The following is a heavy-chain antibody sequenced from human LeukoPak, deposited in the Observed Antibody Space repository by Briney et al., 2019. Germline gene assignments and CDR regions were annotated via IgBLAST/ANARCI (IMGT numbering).Heavy chain of an antibody. CDR3: AREKGLLWFGERGNWFDP. CDR1: GYTFTSYG. V-gene: IGHV1-18*04. CDR2: ISAYNGNT. J-gene: IGHJ5*02. D-gene: IGHD3-10*01. Sequence: GASVKVSCKASGYTFTSYGISWVRQAPGQGLEWMGWISAYNGNTNYAQKLQGRVTTTTDTSTSTAYMELRSLRSDDTAVYYCAREKGLLWFGERGNWFDPWGQGTLVTVSS.